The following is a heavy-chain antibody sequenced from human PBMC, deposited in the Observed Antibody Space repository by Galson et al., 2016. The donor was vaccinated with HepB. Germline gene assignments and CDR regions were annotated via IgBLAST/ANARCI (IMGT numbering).Heavy chain of an antibody. CDR1: GYRFSGQA. D-gene: IGHD3-10*01. Sequence: SLRLSCAASGYRFSGQAMHWVRQAPGKGLEWVAVISYDGTYQLYADSVKGRFTISRDKSKKTLFLEMNSLRPEDTAVYHCAKDRGYYAMDVWGQGTTVTVSS. V-gene: IGHV3-30*04. CDR2: ISYDGTYQ. CDR3: AKDRGYYAMDV. J-gene: IGHJ6*02.